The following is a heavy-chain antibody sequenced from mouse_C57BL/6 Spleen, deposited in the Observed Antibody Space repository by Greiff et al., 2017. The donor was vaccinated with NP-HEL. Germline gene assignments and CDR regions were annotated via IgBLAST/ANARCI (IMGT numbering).Heavy chain of an antibody. V-gene: IGHV1-55*01. J-gene: IGHJ2*01. CDR1: GYTFTSYW. Sequence: QVQLQQSGAELVKPGASVKMSCKASGYTFTSYWITWVKQRPGQGLEWIGDIYPGSGSTNYNEKFKSKATLTVDTSSSTAYMQLSSLTSEDSAVYYCARSEVGWVLFDYWGQGTTLTVSS. CDR3: ARSEVGWVLFDY. CDR2: IYPGSGST. D-gene: IGHD3-3*01.